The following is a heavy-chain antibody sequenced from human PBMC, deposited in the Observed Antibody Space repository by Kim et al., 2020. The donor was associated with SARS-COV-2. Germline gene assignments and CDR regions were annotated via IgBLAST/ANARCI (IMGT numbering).Heavy chain of an antibody. Sequence: ASVKVSCKASGYFFTNYALHWVRQAPGQRLEWMGLINTGNGNTESSQTFQGRVTITRDTSASTVYMELSSLTSEDTAVYFCARGGIYYYWGQGTLVTVSS. CDR3: ARGGIYYY. J-gene: IGHJ4*02. CDR1: GYFFTNYA. D-gene: IGHD2-21*01. CDR2: INTGNGNT. V-gene: IGHV1-3*04.